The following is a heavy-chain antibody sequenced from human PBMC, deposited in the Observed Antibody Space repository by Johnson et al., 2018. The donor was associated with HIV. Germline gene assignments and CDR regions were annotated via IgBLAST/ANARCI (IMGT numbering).Heavy chain of an antibody. CDR3: ARIGLPYYYGSGSYSHDAFDI. V-gene: IGHV3-30-3*01. D-gene: IGHD3-10*01. CDR1: GFTFSSYA. CDR2: ISYDGSNK. J-gene: IGHJ3*02. Sequence: QMHLVESGGGVVQPGRSLRLSCAASGFTFSSYAMHWVRQAPGKGLEWVAVISYDGSNKYYADSVKGRFTISRDNSKNTLYLQMNSLRAEDTAAYYCARIGLPYYYGSGSYSHDAFDIWGQGTMVTVSS.